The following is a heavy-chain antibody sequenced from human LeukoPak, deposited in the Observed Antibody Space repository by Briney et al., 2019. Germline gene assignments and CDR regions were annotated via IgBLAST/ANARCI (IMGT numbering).Heavy chain of an antibody. CDR1: DGSFSGYY. V-gene: IGHV4-34*01. D-gene: IGHD3-3*01. Sequence: PSETLSLTCAVYDGSFSGYYWSWIRQPPGKGLEWIGEINHSGSTNYNPSLKSRVTISVDTSKNQFSLKLSSVTAADTAVYYCARGLTIFGVVISDPWGQGTLVTVSS. CDR3: ARGLTIFGVVISDP. CDR2: INHSGST. J-gene: IGHJ5*02.